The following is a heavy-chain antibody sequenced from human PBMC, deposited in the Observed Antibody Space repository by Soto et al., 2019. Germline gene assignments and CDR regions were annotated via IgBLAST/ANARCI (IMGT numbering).Heavy chain of an antibody. Sequence: GGSLRLSCAASGFTFSSYSMNWVRQAPGKGLEWVSSISSSSSYIYYADSVKGRFTISRDNAKNSLYLQMNSLRAEDTAVYYCARDPRIASNFGYWGQGTLVTVSS. CDR3: ARDPRIASNFGY. D-gene: IGHD6-13*01. V-gene: IGHV3-21*01. J-gene: IGHJ4*02. CDR1: GFTFSSYS. CDR2: ISSSSSYI.